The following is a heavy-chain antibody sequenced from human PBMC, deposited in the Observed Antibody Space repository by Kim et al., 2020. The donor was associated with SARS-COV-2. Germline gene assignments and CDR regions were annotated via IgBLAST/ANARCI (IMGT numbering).Heavy chain of an antibody. D-gene: IGHD2-8*01. J-gene: IGHJ5*02. CDR2: INTDGSGA. CDR3: AKEEWYRLDP. Sequence: GGSLRLSCAASGFSFYSHFMSWVRQAPGRGLEWVAKINTDGSGAEYVDSVKGRFTISRDNTKKSLYLQMNSLRAEDTAVYYCAKEEWYRLDPWGQGTLVTVSS. V-gene: IGHV3-7*03. CDR1: GFSFYSHF.